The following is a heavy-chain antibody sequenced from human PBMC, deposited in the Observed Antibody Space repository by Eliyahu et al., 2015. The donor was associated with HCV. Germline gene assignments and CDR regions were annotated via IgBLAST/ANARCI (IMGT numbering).Heavy chain of an antibody. CDR2: VVPIFGTA. J-gene: IGHJ2*01. Sequence: QVQLVQPXAEVKKPGSSVKVSCKASGGTXSSYAXSWXRQAPGQGLEWMGGVVPIFGTANYAQKFQGRVTITADESTSTAYMELSSLRSEDTAVYYCARDVPWDYSSSWQPVPYWYFDLWGRGTLVTVSS. V-gene: IGHV1-69*01. CDR3: ARDVPWDYSSSWQPVPYWYFDL. CDR1: GGTXSSYA. D-gene: IGHD6-13*01.